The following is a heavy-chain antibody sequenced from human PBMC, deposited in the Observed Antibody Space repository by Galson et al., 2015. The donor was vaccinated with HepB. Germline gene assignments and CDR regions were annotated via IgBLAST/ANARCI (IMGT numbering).Heavy chain of an antibody. V-gene: IGHV3-7*05. J-gene: IGHJ4*02. CDR3: ARFAGGGYSTSWYRSGFDY. Sequence: SLRLSCAAAGFTFSGYWMTWVRQAPGKGLEWVANIKEDESEKYYVDSVKGRFTISRDNAKNSLYLQLNSLRAEDTDVYFCARFAGGGYSTSWYRSGFDYWGQGTLVIVSS. CDR1: GFTFSGYW. CDR2: IKEDESEK. D-gene: IGHD6-13*01.